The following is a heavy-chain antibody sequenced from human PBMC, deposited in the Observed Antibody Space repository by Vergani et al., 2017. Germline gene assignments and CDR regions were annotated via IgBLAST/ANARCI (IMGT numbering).Heavy chain of an antibody. V-gene: IGHV3-33*01. CDR1: GFTLNTYG. D-gene: IGHD6-19*01. Sequence: QVQILQSGGGVVQPGGSLRLSCTLSGFTLNTYGIHWVRQAPGKGLEWVAVIWYDGSNKYYADSVKGRFTISRDNSKNTLYLQMNSLRAEDTAVYYCARRGAVAGTMHFDYWGQGTLVTVSS. CDR2: IWYDGSNK. J-gene: IGHJ4*02. CDR3: ARRGAVAGTMHFDY.